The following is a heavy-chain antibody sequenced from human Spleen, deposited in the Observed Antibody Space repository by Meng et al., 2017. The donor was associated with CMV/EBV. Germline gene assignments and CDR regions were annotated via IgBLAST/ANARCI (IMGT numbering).Heavy chain of an antibody. CDR2: ISSTSSTL. Sequence: GGSLRLSCAASGFTFSGYSMNWVRQAPGKGLEWVSYISSTSSTLYYADSVKGRFTISRDNAKKSLFLQMNSLRAEDTAVYYCARNIWSGRYGPGYYGMDVWGQGTTVTVSS. D-gene: IGHD1-26*01. V-gene: IGHV3-48*04. CDR3: ARNIWSGRYGPGYYGMDV. CDR1: GFTFSGYS. J-gene: IGHJ6*02.